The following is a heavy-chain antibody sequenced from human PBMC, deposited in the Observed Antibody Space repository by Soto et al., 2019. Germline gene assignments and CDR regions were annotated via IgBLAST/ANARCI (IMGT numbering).Heavy chain of an antibody. CDR3: AGGGIPPRLKYYYYGMDV. D-gene: IGHD3-16*01. V-gene: IGHV4-31*03. CDR1: GGSISSGGYY. CDR2: IYYSGST. J-gene: IGHJ6*02. Sequence: QVQLQESGPGLVKPSQTLSLTCTVSGGSISSGGYYWSWIRQHPGKGLEWIGYIYYSGSTYYNPSLKSRVTISVHTSKNQFSLKLSSVTAADPAVYYCAGGGIPPRLKYYYYGMDVWGQGTTVTVSS.